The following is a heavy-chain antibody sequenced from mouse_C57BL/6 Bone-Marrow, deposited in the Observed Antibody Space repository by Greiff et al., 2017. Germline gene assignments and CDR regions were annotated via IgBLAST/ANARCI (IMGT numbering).Heavy chain of an antibody. V-gene: IGHV14-2*01. CDR1: GFNINDYY. CDR3: ARTVVARGYFDY. Sequence: DVQLQESGAELVKPGASVKLSCTASGFNINDYYMHWVKQRTEQGLEWIGRIAPEDGETKYAPKFQGKATITADTSSNTAYLQLSSLTSEDTAVYYCARTVVARGYFDYWGQGTTLTVSS. J-gene: IGHJ2*01. CDR2: IAPEDGET. D-gene: IGHD1-1*01.